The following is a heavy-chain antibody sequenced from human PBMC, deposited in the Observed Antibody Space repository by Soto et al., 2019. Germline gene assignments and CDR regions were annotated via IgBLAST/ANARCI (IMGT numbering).Heavy chain of an antibody. Sequence: QVQLVESGGDVVQPGRSLRLSCTASGFTFSTYTMHWVRQSPGKGLVWLAFISDDGDNRYYAESVRGRFTISRDNSKNTLYLQMDSLRPEDTAVYYCASDGPIAAAGNNGFDPWGQGTLVTVSS. CDR1: GFTFSTYT. J-gene: IGHJ5*02. D-gene: IGHD6-13*01. CDR2: ISDDGDNR. CDR3: ASDGPIAAAGNNGFDP. V-gene: IGHV3-30-3*01.